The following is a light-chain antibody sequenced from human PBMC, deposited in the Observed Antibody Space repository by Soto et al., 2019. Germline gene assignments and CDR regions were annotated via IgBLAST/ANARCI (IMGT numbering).Light chain of an antibody. V-gene: IGKV3-20*01. CDR3: QQYSTLPHT. J-gene: IGKJ2*01. CDR1: QTVDNRY. Sequence: ESVLTQSPGTLSLSPGEIATLSCRASQTVDNRYFAWYQQKPGQAPTLLIYGISNRATGVPDRFSGSGSGTDFTLTISRLEPDDFVVYYCQQYSTLPHTFGQGTKLEVK. CDR2: GIS.